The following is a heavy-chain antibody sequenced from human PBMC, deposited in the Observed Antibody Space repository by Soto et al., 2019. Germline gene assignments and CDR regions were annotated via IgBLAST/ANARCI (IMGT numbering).Heavy chain of an antibody. Sequence: PGGSLRLSCAASGFNFSNYVMSWVRQAPGKGLEWVSSISSSSSYIYYADSVKGRFSISRDTSQSTLYLQMNSLRADDTAIYYCARWSYLDYWGQGTRVTVSS. V-gene: IGHV3-23*01. CDR2: ISSSSSYI. J-gene: IGHJ4*02. D-gene: IGHD3-3*01. CDR3: ARWSYLDY. CDR1: GFNFSNYV.